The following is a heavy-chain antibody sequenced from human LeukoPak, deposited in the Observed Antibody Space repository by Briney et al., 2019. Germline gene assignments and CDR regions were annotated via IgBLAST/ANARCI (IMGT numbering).Heavy chain of an antibody. D-gene: IGHD6-19*01. Sequence: PSETLSLTCAVYGGSFSGYYWSWIRQPPGKGLEWIGEINHSGSTNYNPSLKSRVTISVDTSKNQFSLKLSSVTAADTAVYYCARDAPYSSGFDYWGQGTLVTVSS. V-gene: IGHV4-34*01. J-gene: IGHJ4*02. CDR2: INHSGST. CDR1: GGSFSGYY. CDR3: ARDAPYSSGFDY.